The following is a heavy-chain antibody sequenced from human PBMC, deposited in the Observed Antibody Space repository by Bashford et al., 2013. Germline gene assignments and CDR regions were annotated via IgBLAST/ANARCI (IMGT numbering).Heavy chain of an antibody. CDR3: ARSRRITIFDHPPGRY. V-gene: IGHV1-8*01. J-gene: IGHJ4*02. CDR2: MNPNSGNT. CDR1: GYTFTSYD. D-gene: IGHD3-3*01. Sequence: ASVKVSCKASGYTFTSYDINWVRQATGQGLEWMGWMNPNSGNTGYAQKFQGRVTMTRNTSISTAYMELSSLRSEDTAVYYCARSRRITIFDHPPGRYWGQGTLVTVSS.